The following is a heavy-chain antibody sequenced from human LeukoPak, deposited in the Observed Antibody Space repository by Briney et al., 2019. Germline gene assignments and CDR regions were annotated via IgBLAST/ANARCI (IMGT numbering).Heavy chain of an antibody. J-gene: IGHJ2*01. V-gene: IGHV3-30*18. CDR3: AKDLGGGSGCYDL. CDR1: GFTFSSYG. CDR2: ISYDGSNK. Sequence: GGSLRLSCAASGFTFSSYGMHWVRQAPGKGLEWVVIISYDGSNKYYADSVQGRFTISRDNSKNTLYLQMNSLRAEDTAVYYCAKDLGGGSGCYDLWGRGTLVTVSS. D-gene: IGHD6-19*01.